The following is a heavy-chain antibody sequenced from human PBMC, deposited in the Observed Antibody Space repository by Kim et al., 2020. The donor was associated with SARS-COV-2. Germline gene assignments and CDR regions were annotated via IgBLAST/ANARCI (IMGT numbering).Heavy chain of an antibody. CDR3: ARERRLYGDYLFGDYYYYGMDV. CDR2: IYYSGST. Sequence: SETLSLTCTVSGGSISSSSYYWGWIRQPPGKGLEWIGSIYYSGSTYYNPSLKSRVTISVDTSKNQFSLKLSSVTAADTAVYYCARERRLYGDYLFGDYYYYGMDVWGQGTTVTVSS. D-gene: IGHD4-17*01. J-gene: IGHJ6*02. CDR1: GGSISSSSYY. V-gene: IGHV4-39*02.